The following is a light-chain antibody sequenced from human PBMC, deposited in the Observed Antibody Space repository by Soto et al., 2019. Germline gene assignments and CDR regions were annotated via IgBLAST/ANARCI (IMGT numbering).Light chain of an antibody. V-gene: IGKV1-5*03. CDR1: QTISIW. Sequence: EILMTQSPDTLSVSVGDRATISCRASQTISIWLAWYQQAPGKAPKLLIYNASTLDSGVPSRFSGSGSGTEFTLTISSLQPDDVAAYYCQHYSSYSEAFGQGTKVDIK. CDR3: QHYSSYSEA. CDR2: NAS. J-gene: IGKJ1*01.